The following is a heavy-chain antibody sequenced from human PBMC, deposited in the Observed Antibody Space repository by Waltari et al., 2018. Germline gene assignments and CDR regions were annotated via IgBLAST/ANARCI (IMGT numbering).Heavy chain of an antibody. Sequence: EVQLVESGGGLVQPGGSLRITCAASGFTFSSYSLNWVRQAPGKGLEWVSYISSSSSTIYYADSVKGRFTISRDNAKNSLYLQMNSLRAEDTAVYYCARGGNFPYYYGMDVWGQGTTVTVSS. CDR1: GFTFSSYS. CDR2: ISSSSSTI. V-gene: IGHV3-48*01. CDR3: ARGGNFPYYYGMDV. J-gene: IGHJ6*02.